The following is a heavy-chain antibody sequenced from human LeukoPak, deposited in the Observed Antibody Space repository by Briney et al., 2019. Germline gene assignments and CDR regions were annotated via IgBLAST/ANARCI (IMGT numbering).Heavy chain of an antibody. CDR1: GFTFDDYA. CDR3: AKDGSGYYDSMAQYYFDY. CDR2: ISWNSGSI. J-gene: IGHJ4*02. Sequence: PGGSLRLSCAASGFTFDDYAMHWVRQAPGKGLEWVSGISWNSGSIGYADSVKGRFTISRDNAKNSLYLQMNSLRAEDMALYYCAKDGSGYYDSMAQYYFDYWGQGTLVTVSS. V-gene: IGHV3-9*03. D-gene: IGHD3-22*01.